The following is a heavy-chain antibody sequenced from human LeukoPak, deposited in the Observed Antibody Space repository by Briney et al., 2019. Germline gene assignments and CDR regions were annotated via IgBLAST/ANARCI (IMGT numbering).Heavy chain of an antibody. CDR3: VRGVPKTSYYYYYMDV. CDR2: ISSSGFTI. Sequence: GGSLRLSSAVSGFTCSDYSMNWVRQAPGKGLEWVSYISSSGFTINYADSVKGRFTISRDSAKNSLYLQMNSLRAEDTAVYYCVRGVPKTSYYYYYMDVWGKGTTVTVSS. CDR1: GFTCSDYS. V-gene: IGHV3-48*01. D-gene: IGHD4-11*01. J-gene: IGHJ6*03.